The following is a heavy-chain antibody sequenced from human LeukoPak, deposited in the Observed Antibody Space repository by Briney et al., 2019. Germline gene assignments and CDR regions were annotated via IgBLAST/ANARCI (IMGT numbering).Heavy chain of an antibody. Sequence: ASETLSLTCTVSGDSIGDYFWNWIRQSPGEGLEWIGYADYTGSTKYNPSLKSRVTVSLDTSNNQFSLKLDSVTAADTAVYYCAGGYSSDWYFNCWGQGTLVTVSS. V-gene: IGHV4-59*01. CDR3: AGGYSSDWYFNC. J-gene: IGHJ4*02. D-gene: IGHD6-19*01. CDR1: GDSIGDYF. CDR2: ADYTGST.